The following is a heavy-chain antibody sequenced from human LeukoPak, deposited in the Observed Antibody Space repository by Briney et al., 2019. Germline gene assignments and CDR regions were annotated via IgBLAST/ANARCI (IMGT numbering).Heavy chain of an antibody. CDR1: GYTYTTDG. CDR2: IDTCSGKT. CDR3: ARDRGIAEADSFDP. J-gene: IGHJ5*02. V-gene: IGHV1-18*01. D-gene: IGHD6-13*01. Sequence: ASVKVSRKASGYTYTTDGISWVRQAPGQGLEWMGWIDTCSGKTNYAQKFQGRVTMTSDTSTSTAYMELRSLRSDDTAVYYCARDRGIAEADSFDPWGQGTLVTVSS.